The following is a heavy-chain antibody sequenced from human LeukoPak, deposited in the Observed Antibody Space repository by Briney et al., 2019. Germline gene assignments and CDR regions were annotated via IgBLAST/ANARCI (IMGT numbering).Heavy chain of an antibody. D-gene: IGHD6-13*01. Sequence: GGSLRLSCVASGFTFSRYWMNWVRQAPGKGLEWVAKIKQDGSEKYYVDSVKGRFTISRDNAKNSLYLQMNSLRAEDTAVYYCARDSSSSWYNAFDIWGQGTMVTVSS. J-gene: IGHJ3*02. V-gene: IGHV3-7*01. CDR3: ARDSSSSWYNAFDI. CDR2: IKQDGSEK. CDR1: GFTFSRYW.